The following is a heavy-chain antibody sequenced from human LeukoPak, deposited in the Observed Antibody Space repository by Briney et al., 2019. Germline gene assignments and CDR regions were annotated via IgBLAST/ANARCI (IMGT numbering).Heavy chain of an antibody. V-gene: IGHV4-59*08. CDR1: GGYISSYS. D-gene: IGHD4-17*01. CDR3: ARHYLYGDPPAFDI. Sequence: SETLSLTCTVSGGYISSYSWSWIRQPPGKGLEWIGYMYSRGSTNDNPSLKSRVTISRDTSKNQLSLRVTSVTAADTAMYYCARHYLYGDPPAFDIWGQGTMVTVSS. J-gene: IGHJ3*02. CDR2: MYSRGST.